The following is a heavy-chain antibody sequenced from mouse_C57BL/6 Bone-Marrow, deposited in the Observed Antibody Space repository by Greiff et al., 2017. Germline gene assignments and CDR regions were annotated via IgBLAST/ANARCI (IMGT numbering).Heavy chain of an antibody. CDR3: ARWRWFLAY. V-gene: IGHV1-69*01. J-gene: IGHJ3*01. CDR2: IDPSDSYT. CDR1: GYTFTSYW. D-gene: IGHD1-1*02. Sequence: QVQLQQPGAELVMPGASVKLSCKASGYTFTSYWMHWVKQRPGQGLEWIGEIDPSDSYTNYNQKFKGKSTLTLDKSSSTAYMQLSSLTSEDSAVYYCARWRWFLAYWGQGTLVTVSA.